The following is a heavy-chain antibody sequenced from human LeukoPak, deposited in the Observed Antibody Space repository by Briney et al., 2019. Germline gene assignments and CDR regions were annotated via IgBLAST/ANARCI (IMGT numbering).Heavy chain of an antibody. CDR2: INQGGTEK. J-gene: IGHJ4*02. V-gene: IGHV3-7*01. D-gene: IGHD2-2*01. CDR3: ARDGPPAGLYFDN. CDR1: GFSFNTFW. Sequence: GVLRLSCAASGFSFNTFWMNWVRQAPGKGLERVATINQGGTEKYYLDSVKGRFTISRDNAKNSLYLQMYTLIAEDTAVYYCARDGPPAGLYFDNWGQGTLVTVSS.